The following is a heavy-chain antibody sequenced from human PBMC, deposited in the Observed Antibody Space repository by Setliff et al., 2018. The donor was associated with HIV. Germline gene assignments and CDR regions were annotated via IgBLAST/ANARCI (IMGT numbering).Heavy chain of an antibody. CDR3: AKGFRPVDTALVSGPTY. D-gene: IGHD5-18*01. Sequence: GGSVRLSCAASGFTFSSYAMSWVRQTPEKGLEWVSIITSGGSTYYADSAKGRFIISRDNSQNTLYLQMNSLRADDTAIYYCAKGFRPVDTALVSGPTYWGQGIRVTVSS. CDR1: GFTFSSYA. V-gene: IGHV3-23*01. CDR2: ITSGGST. J-gene: IGHJ4*02.